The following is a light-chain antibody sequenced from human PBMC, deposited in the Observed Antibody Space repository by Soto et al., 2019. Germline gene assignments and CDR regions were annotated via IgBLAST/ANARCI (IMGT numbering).Light chain of an antibody. J-gene: IGLJ1*01. CDR3: SSYTYSSTPYV. CDR2: EVS. Sequence: QSALTQPASVSGSPGQSITISCTGTSSDVGGYNYVSWYQQHPGKAPKLMIYEVSNRPSGVSNRFSGSKSGNTASLTISGLKAEDEADYYCSSYTYSSTPYVFGTGTKVTVL. CDR1: SSDVGGYNY. V-gene: IGLV2-14*01.